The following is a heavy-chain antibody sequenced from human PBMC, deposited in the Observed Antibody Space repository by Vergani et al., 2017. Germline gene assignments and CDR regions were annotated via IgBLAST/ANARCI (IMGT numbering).Heavy chain of an antibody. CDR1: GGTFSSYT. J-gene: IGHJ4*02. CDR2: IIPTLGIA. V-gene: IGHV1-69*02. Sequence: QVQLVQSGAEVTKPGSSVKVSCKASGGTFSSYTISCVRQAPGQGLEWMGRIIPTLGIANYAQKFQGRVTIPADKSTSTAYLELSSLRSEDTAVYYCARNLRYSGYDDLDYWSQGTLVTVSS. CDR3: ARNLRYSGYDDLDY. D-gene: IGHD5-12*01.